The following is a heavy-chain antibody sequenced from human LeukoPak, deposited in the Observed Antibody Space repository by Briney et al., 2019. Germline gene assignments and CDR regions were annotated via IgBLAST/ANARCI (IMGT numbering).Heavy chain of an antibody. CDR1: GLTFSSYS. CDR3: ARDARVVRGVISAFDI. D-gene: IGHD3-10*01. Sequence: PGGSLRLSCADSGLTFSSYSMNWLRQAPGKGLEWVSSISSSSSYIYYADSVKGRFTISRNNAKNSLYLQMNSLRAEDTAVNYCARDARVVRGVISAFDIWGQGTMVTVSS. CDR2: ISSSSSYI. J-gene: IGHJ3*02. V-gene: IGHV3-21*01.